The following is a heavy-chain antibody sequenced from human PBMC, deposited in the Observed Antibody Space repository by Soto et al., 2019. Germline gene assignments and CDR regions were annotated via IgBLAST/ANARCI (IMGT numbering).Heavy chain of an antibody. V-gene: IGHV1-8*01. CDR2: XNXXSXXX. CDR1: GYTFTSYD. J-gene: IGHJ4*02. D-gene: IGHD3-9*01. Sequence: GASVKVSCKASGYTFTSYDINWVRQATGQGLEXMGXXNXXSXXXXXAXXXQGRVTMTRNTSISTAYMELSSLRSEDTAVYYCARGQYDILTGYYVWGQGTLVTVSS. CDR3: ARGQYDILTGYYV.